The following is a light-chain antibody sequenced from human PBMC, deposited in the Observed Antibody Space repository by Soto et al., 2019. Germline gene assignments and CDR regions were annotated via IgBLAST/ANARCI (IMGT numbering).Light chain of an antibody. CDR3: CSYGGRSTYV. V-gene: IGLV2-23*02. Sequence: QPVLTQPASVSGSPGQSITISCTGTSSDVGSYNLVSWYQQHPGKAPKLMIYEVSKRPSGVSNRFSGSKSANTASLTISGLQADDEADYYCCSYGGRSTYVFGTGTQLTVL. CDR2: EVS. CDR1: SSDVGSYNL. J-gene: IGLJ7*01.